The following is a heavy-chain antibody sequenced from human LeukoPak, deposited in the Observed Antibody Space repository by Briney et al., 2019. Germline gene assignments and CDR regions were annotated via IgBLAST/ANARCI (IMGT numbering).Heavy chain of an antibody. CDR1: GGSISSSSYY. D-gene: IGHD1-26*01. V-gene: IGHV4-39*01. CDR2: MYYSGRT. CDR3: ARPAYRGSYYDAFDI. J-gene: IGHJ3*02. Sequence: PSETLSLTCTVSGGSISSSSYYWGWIRQPRGKGLEWIERMYYSGRTYYNRAVKSRVTKSVDKEKNKFSLKLNYVTAADTAVYYCARPAYRGSYYDAFDIWGQGTMVTVSS.